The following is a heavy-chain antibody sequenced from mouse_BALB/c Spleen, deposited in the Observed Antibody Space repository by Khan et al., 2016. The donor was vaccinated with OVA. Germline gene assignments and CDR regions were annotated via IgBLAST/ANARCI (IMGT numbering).Heavy chain of an antibody. V-gene: IGHV5-6*01. CDR3: ARLAYDYDCELFAY. CDR2: VSTGGSYT. CDR1: GFTFSTYG. D-gene: IGHD2-4*01. J-gene: IGHJ3*01. Sequence: EVELVESGGDLVKPGGSLKLSCAASGFTFSTYGMSWVRQTPDNRLEWVATVSTGGSYTYYPHSVKGRFTISRDNAKNTLYLQLSSLKSEDTAMFYCARLAYDYDCELFAYWGQGTLVTVSA.